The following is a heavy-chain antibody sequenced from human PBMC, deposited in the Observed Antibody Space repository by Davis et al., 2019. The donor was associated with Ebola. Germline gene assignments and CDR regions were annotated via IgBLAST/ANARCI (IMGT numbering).Heavy chain of an antibody. D-gene: IGHD2-15*01. V-gene: IGHV3-23*01. CDR1: GFTFSSYA. Sequence: GESLKISCATSGFTFSSYAMSWVRQAPGKGLEWVSAISGSGGSTYYADSVKGRFTISRDNSKNTLYLQMNSLRAEDTAVYYCAKDTVVGVVVVAATPWWFDPWGQGTLVTVSS. J-gene: IGHJ5*02. CDR2: ISGSGGST. CDR3: AKDTVVGVVVVAATPWWFDP.